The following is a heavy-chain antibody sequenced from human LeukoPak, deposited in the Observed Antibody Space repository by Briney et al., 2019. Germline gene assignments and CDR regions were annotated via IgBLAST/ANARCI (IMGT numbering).Heavy chain of an antibody. J-gene: IGHJ6*03. D-gene: IGHD6-13*01. CDR3: ARESIAAAGTWYCYYYMDV. CDR2: INHSGST. V-gene: IGHV4-34*01. Sequence: PSETLSLTCAVYGGSFSGYYWSWIRQPPGKGLEWIGEINHSGSTNYNPSLKSRVTISVDTSKNQFSLKLSSVTAADTAVYYCARESIAAAGTWYCYYYMDVWGKGTTVTVSS. CDR1: GGSFSGYY.